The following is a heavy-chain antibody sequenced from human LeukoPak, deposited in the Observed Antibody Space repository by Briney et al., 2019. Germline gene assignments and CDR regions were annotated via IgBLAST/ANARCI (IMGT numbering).Heavy chain of an antibody. CDR3: ARVPGEYGSGTYWAFDY. CDR1: GGSISSYY. J-gene: IGHJ4*02. Sequence: SETLSLTCTVSGGSISSYYWSWIRQPPGKGLEWIGFIYYSGSTHYNPSLKSRVTISVDTSKNQFSLKLNSVTAADTAVYYCARVPGEYGSGTYWAFDYWGQGTLVTVSS. D-gene: IGHD3-10*01. V-gene: IGHV4-59*01. CDR2: IYYSGST.